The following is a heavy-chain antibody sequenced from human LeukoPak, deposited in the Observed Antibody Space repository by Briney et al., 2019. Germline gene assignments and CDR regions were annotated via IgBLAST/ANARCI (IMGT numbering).Heavy chain of an antibody. CDR3: ARARGSY. Sequence: GRSLRLSCTVSGFTFSSYWMSWVRQAPGKGLEWVANIKQDGSEKYYVDSVKGRFTISRDNAKNSLYLQMNSLRAEDTAVYYCARARGSYWGQGTLVTVSS. J-gene: IGHJ4*02. D-gene: IGHD2-15*01. CDR2: IKQDGSEK. CDR1: GFTFSSYW. V-gene: IGHV3-7*01.